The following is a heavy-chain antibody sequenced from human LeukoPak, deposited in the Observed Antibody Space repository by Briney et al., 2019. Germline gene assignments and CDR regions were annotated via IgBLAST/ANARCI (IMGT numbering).Heavy chain of an antibody. Sequence: GSLRLSCAPSGFTFSSYAMSWVRQAPGKGLEWIGEINHSGSTNYNPSLKSRVTISVDTSKNQFSLKLSSVTAADTAVYYCARAKANEPAARRPQGSRINWFDPWGQGTLVTVSS. CDR2: INHSGST. CDR3: ARAKANEPAARRPQGSRINWFDP. D-gene: IGHD2-2*01. CDR1: GFTFSSYA. V-gene: IGHV4-34*01. J-gene: IGHJ5*02.